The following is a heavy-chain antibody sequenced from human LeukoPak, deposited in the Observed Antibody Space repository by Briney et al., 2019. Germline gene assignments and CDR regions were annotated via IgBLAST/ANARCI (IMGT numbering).Heavy chain of an antibody. CDR1: GFTLSSYA. V-gene: IGHV3-23*01. CDR3: AKFVTPHGVCYYFDY. CDR2: ISGSGGST. Sequence: GGSLRLSCAASGFTLSSYAMSWVRQAPGKGLEWVSAISGSGGSTYYADSVKGRFTISRDNSKNTLYLQMNSLRAEDTAVYYCAKFVTPHGVCYYFDYWGQGTLVTVSS. D-gene: IGHD3-16*01. J-gene: IGHJ4*02.